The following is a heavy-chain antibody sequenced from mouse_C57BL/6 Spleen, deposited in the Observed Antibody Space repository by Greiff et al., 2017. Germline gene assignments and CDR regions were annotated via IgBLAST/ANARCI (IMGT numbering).Heavy chain of an antibody. J-gene: IGHJ1*03. CDR3: ARLIYYGNYADYWYFDV. CDR1: GYTFTSYW. Sequence: VQLQQPGAELVKPGASVKMSCKASGYTFTSYWITWVKQRPGQGLEWIGDIYPGSGSTNYNEKFKSKATLTVDTSSSTAYMQLSSLTSEDSAVYYCARLIYYGNYADYWYFDVWGTGTTVTVSS. V-gene: IGHV1-55*01. CDR2: IYPGSGST. D-gene: IGHD2-1*01.